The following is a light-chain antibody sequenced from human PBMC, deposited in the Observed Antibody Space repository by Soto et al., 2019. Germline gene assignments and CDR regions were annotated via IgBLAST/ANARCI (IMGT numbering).Light chain of an antibody. CDR2: GAS. Sequence: EIVLTQSPGTLSLSPGERATLSCRAIQSVSSGYVAWYQQKPGQAPRLLIYGASSRATGIPDRFSGGGSGTEFTLTISRLEPEDFAVYYWQQGSLFGGGTKVEIK. CDR3: QQGSL. V-gene: IGKV3-20*01. J-gene: IGKJ4*01. CDR1: QSVSSGY.